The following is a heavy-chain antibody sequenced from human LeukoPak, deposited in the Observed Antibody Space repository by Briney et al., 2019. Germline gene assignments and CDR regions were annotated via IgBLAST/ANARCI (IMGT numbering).Heavy chain of an antibody. J-gene: IGHJ3*02. CDR2: VYGGGDKT. D-gene: IGHD6-6*01. Sequence: PGGSLRLSCAASGFTFSSYAMNWVRQAPGKGLEWVSVVYGGGDKTYYADSVKGRFAISRDNSKNTLYLQMNSRRVDDTAVYYCAKERSSGLHDAFDIWGKGTMVTVST. CDR3: AKERSSGLHDAFDI. V-gene: IGHV3-23*01. CDR1: GFTFSSYA.